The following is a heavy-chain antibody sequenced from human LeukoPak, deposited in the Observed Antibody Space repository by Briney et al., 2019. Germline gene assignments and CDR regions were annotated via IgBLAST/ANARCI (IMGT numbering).Heavy chain of an antibody. Sequence: GGSLRLSCTASGFAFGGYAMSWVRQAPGKGLEWVSSISSSSSYIYYADSVKGRFTISRDNAKNSLYLQMNSLRAEDTAVYYCARGSGYSYGFRAYNWFDPWGQGTLVTVSS. CDR1: GFAFGGYA. CDR3: ARGSGYSYGFRAYNWFDP. CDR2: ISSSSSYI. D-gene: IGHD5-18*01. V-gene: IGHV3-21*01. J-gene: IGHJ5*02.